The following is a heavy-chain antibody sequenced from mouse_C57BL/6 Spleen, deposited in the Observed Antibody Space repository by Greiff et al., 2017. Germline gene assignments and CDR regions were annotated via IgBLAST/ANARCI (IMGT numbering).Heavy chain of an antibody. Sequence: QVQLQQSGPELVKPGASVKISCKASGYAFSSSWMNWVKQRPGKGLEWIGRVYPGDGDTNYNGKFKGKATLTADKSSSTAYMQLSSLTAEYSAVYFCARSGYYGSSHYYAMDYWGQGTSVTVSS. J-gene: IGHJ4*01. CDR1: GYAFSSSW. V-gene: IGHV1-82*01. D-gene: IGHD1-1*01. CDR3: ARSGYYGSSHYYAMDY. CDR2: VYPGDGDT.